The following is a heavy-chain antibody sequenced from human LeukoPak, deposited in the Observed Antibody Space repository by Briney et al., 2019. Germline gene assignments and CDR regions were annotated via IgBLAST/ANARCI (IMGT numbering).Heavy chain of an antibody. Sequence: PSQTLSLTCSVSGASISSDGYFWSWIRQPPGKGLEFIGYIYYSGSTYYNPSLESRVIISVDTSKKQFSLKLSSVTAEDTAVYYCARDVGTSGWYTFDYWGQGTLVTVSS. CDR3: ARDVGTSGWYTFDY. CDR2: IYYSGST. CDR1: GASISSDGYF. J-gene: IGHJ4*02. D-gene: IGHD6-19*01. V-gene: IGHV4-31*03.